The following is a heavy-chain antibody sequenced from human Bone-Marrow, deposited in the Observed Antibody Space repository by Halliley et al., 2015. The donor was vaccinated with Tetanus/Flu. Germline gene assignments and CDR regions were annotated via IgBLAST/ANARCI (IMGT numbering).Heavy chain of an antibody. CDR3: ARSGSYFRFDP. Sequence: WVGYFYYRGSPPHNPSYNPSLNSRVSISADTSKNQFSLRLNSVTAADSAVYYCARSGSYFRFDPWGQGTLVTVSS. D-gene: IGHD1-26*01. CDR2: FYYRGSPPHNP. V-gene: IGHV4-59*01. J-gene: IGHJ5*02.